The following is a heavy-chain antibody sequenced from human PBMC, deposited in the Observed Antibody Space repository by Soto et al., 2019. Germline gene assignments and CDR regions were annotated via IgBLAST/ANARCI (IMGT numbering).Heavy chain of an antibody. J-gene: IGHJ6*02. V-gene: IGHV3-9*01. Sequence: GGSLRLSCGASGFLFSNYAMSWVRQAPGKGLEWVSGINWNSGSIGYADSVKGRFTISRDNAKTSLYLQMNSLRAEDTALYYCAKDRGSGSYAANYYYYGMGVWGQGTTVTVSS. D-gene: IGHD3-10*01. CDR3: AKDRGSGSYAANYYYYGMGV. CDR1: GFLFSNYA. CDR2: INWNSGSI.